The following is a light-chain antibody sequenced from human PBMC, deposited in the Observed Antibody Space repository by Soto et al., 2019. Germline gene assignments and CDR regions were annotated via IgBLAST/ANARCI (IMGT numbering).Light chain of an antibody. CDR1: QGIGDT. V-gene: IGKV3-20*01. Sequence: EIVLTQSPGTLSWSPGERATLSCRASQGIGDTLAWYQHKPGQAPRLLIYGASSRATGIPDRFSGSGSGTDFTLTISRLEPEDFAVYYCQKYGSSSTWTFGQGTKVDIK. CDR3: QKYGSSSTWT. CDR2: GAS. J-gene: IGKJ1*01.